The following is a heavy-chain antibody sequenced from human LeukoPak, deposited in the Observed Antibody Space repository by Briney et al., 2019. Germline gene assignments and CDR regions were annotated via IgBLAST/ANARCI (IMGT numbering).Heavy chain of an antibody. CDR1: GFTCSSYW. CDR3: ARGYSATYRIDY. D-gene: IGHD1-26*01. CDR2: INCDGTNT. Sequence: GGSLRLSCAASGFTCSSYWLHWVRQTPGKGLVWVSRINCDGTNTTYADSVKGRFTISRDNAKNTLNLQMNSLRVEDTAIYYCARGYSATYRIDYWGQGILVTVSS. J-gene: IGHJ4*02. V-gene: IGHV3-74*01.